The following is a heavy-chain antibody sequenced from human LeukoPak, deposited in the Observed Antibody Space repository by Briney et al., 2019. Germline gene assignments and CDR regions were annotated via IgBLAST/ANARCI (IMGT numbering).Heavy chain of an antibody. Sequence: GGSLRLSCAASGFTFTTYWMNWVRQAPGKGLEWVSYISSSGSTIYYADSVKGRFTISRDNAKNSLYLQMNSLRAEDTAVYYCARAGSGRSPDWFDPWGQGTLVTVSS. CDR2: ISSSGSTI. CDR3: ARAGSGRSPDWFDP. CDR1: GFTFTTYW. V-gene: IGHV3-48*04. D-gene: IGHD1-26*01. J-gene: IGHJ5*02.